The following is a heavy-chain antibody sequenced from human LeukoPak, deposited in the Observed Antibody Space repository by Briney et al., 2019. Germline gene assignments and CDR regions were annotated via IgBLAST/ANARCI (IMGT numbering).Heavy chain of an antibody. Sequence: GGSLRLSCAASGFTFSSYAMHWVRQAPGKGLEYVSAISSNGGSTYYANSVKGRFIISRDNSKNTLYLQMGSLRAEHMAVYYCARVVGGCSSTSCYTGYYYYGMDVWGQGTTVTVSS. CDR3: ARVVGGCSSTSCYTGYYYYGMDV. V-gene: IGHV3-64*01. D-gene: IGHD2-2*02. CDR2: ISSNGGST. J-gene: IGHJ6*02. CDR1: GFTFSSYA.